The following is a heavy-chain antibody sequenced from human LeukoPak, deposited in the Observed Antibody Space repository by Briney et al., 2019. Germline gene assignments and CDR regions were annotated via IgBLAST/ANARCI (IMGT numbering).Heavy chain of an antibody. CDR2: INQSGDT. CDR1: GGSFSDYD. J-gene: IGHJ4*02. Sequence: SETLSLTCAVYGGSFSDYDWSWIRQPPGKGLEWIGEINQSGDTNCDPSLKSRVSMSIDTSKNQFSLKVSSVTAADTAVYYCARGITIIGEVGDSWGQGTLVTVSS. V-gene: IGHV4-34*01. D-gene: IGHD3-22*01. CDR3: ARGITIIGEVGDS.